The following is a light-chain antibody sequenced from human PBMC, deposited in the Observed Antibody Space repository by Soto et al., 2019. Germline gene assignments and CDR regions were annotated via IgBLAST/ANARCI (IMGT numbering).Light chain of an antibody. CDR2: AAS. CDR1: QTVNTW. J-gene: IGKJ2*01. CDR3: QQLNHFPFT. Sequence: DIQLTQSPSSVSASVGDRVSITCRASQTVNTWLAWFQQKPGKAPKLLIYAASTLQSGVPSRFSGSGSGTDFTLTISSLQPDVFATYYCQQLNHFPFTFGQGTYLEIK. V-gene: IGKV1D-12*01.